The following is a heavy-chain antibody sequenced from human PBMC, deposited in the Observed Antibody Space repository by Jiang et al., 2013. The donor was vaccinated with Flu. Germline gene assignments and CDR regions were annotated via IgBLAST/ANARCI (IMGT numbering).Heavy chain of an antibody. V-gene: IGHV5-51*01. CDR2: IYPGDSDT. CDR3: ALGSGSYPRGHWFDP. Sequence: LEWMGIIYPGDSDTRYSPSFQGQVTISADKSISTAYLQWSSLKASDTAMYYCALGSGSYPRGHWFDPWGQGTLVTVSS. D-gene: IGHD1-26*01. J-gene: IGHJ5*02.